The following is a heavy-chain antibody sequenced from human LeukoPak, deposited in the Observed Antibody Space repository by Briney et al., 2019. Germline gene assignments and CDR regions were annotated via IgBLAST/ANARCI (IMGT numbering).Heavy chain of an antibody. Sequence: GGSLRLSCLASGFDLSPYGMNWVRQAPGKGLEWLSDINPRGDTIFYADSVKGRLIISRDNAKNSVYLQMNSLRVEDTAVYFCARDRWLFDPWGQGARVTVSS. CDR2: INPRGDTI. D-gene: IGHD4-23*01. CDR1: GFDLSPYG. J-gene: IGHJ5*02. V-gene: IGHV3-48*01. CDR3: ARDRWLFDP.